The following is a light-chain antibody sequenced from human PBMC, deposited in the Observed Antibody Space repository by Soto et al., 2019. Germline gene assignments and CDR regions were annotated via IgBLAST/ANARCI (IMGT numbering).Light chain of an antibody. Sequence: QSVLTQPPSASGTPGQRVTISCSGSNSNIGSNPVNWFQQLPGAAPKLLIHSNDQRPSGVPERFSGSKSGTSASLLIIGLQSEDESDYYCAAWHDRLCVTSVFGHGTKFTV. CDR2: SND. CDR1: NSNIGSNP. CDR3: AAWHDRLCVTSV. V-gene: IGLV1-44*01. J-gene: IGLJ1*01.